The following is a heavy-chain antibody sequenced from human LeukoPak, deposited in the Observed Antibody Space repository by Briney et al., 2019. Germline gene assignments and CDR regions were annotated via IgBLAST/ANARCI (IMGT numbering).Heavy chain of an antibody. J-gene: IGHJ4*02. D-gene: IGHD3-9*01. Sequence: GEPLKISCKGSGYSFTSYWNGRGRQMPGKSLGWMGIIYPGDSDTRYSPSSQGQVTISADKSISTAYLQWSSLKASDTAMYYCARPHYDISDPYYIDYWGQGTLVTVSS. CDR2: IYPGDSDT. V-gene: IGHV5-51*01. CDR1: GYSFTSYW. CDR3: ARPHYDISDPYYIDY.